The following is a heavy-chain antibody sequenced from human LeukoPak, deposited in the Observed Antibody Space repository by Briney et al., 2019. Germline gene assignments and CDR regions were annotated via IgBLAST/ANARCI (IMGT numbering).Heavy chain of an antibody. CDR1: GGSISSGGYY. J-gene: IGHJ6*02. CDR3: ARAQLLLPWYYYYYGMDV. D-gene: IGHD2-15*01. CDR2: IYYSGST. V-gene: IGHV4-31*03. Sequence: SQTLSLTCTVSGGSISSGGYYWRWIRQHPGKGLEWIGYIYYSGSTYYNPSLKSRVTISVDTSKNQFSLKLSSVTAADTAVYYCARAQLLLPWYYYYYGMDVWGQGTTVTVSS.